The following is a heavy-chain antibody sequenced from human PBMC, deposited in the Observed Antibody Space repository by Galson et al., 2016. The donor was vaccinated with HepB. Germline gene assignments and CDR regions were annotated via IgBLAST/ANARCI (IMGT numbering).Heavy chain of an antibody. Sequence: LSLTCTVSGGSIRSGDYYWRWIRPPPGKGLEWIGYIYYSGSTYYNPSLKSRVTISVDTSKNQFSLKLSSVTAADTAVYYCARGDDILTGTYYFDYLGQGTLVTVSS. CDR2: IYYSGST. J-gene: IGHJ4*02. CDR1: GGSIRSGDYY. V-gene: IGHV4-30-4*01. CDR3: ARGDDILTGTYYFDY. D-gene: IGHD3-9*01.